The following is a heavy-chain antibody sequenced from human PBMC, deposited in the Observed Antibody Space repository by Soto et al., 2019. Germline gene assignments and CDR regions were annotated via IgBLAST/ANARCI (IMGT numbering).Heavy chain of an antibody. CDR2: ISAYNGNT. D-gene: IGHD6-19*01. CDR1: GYTFTSYG. Sequence: ASVKVSCKASGYTFTSYGISWVRQAPGQGLEWMGWISAYNGNTNYAQKLQGRVTMTTDTSTSTAYMELRSLRSDDTAVYYCARSQWLVSTYWFDPWGQGTLVTVSS. V-gene: IGHV1-18*01. CDR3: ARSQWLVSTYWFDP. J-gene: IGHJ5*02.